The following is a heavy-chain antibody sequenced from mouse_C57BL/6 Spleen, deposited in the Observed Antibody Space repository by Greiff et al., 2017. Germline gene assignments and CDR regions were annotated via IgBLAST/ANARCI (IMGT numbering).Heavy chain of an antibody. V-gene: IGHV1-15*01. CDR2: IDPETGGT. CDR1: GYTFTDYE. D-gene: IGHD2-4*01. CDR3: TRGMITTGGVYYFDY. Sequence: QVQLQQSGAELVRPGASVTLSCKASGYTFTDYEMHWVKQTPVHGLEWIGAIDPETGGTAYNQKFKGKAILTADKSSSTAYMELRSLTSEDSAVDYCTRGMITTGGVYYFDYWGQGTTLTVSS. J-gene: IGHJ2*01.